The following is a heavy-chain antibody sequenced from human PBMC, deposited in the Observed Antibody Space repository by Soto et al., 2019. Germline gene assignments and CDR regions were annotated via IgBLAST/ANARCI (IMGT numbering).Heavy chain of an antibody. CDR3: ARAGYSYGYDYYYGMDV. Sequence: QVQLVESGGGVVQPGRSLRLSCAASGFTFSSYGMHWVRQAPGKGLEWVAVIWDDGSNKYYADSVKGRFTISRDNSKNTLYLQMNSLRAEDTAVYYCARAGYSYGYDYYYGMDVWGQGTTVTVSS. D-gene: IGHD5-18*01. V-gene: IGHV3-33*01. CDR1: GFTFSSYG. CDR2: IWDDGSNK. J-gene: IGHJ6*02.